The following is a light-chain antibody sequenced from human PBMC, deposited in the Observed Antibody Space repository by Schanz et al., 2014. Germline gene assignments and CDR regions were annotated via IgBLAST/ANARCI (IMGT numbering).Light chain of an antibody. CDR2: GAS. Sequence: EIVLTQSPATLSVSTGERVTLSCRASESVSSNLAWYEQKPGQAPRLLVYGASTRATGIPDRFSGSGSGTDLDLTISRLEPEDFAVYYCQQYGSSVSYTFGQGTKLEIK. CDR1: ESVSSN. J-gene: IGKJ2*01. CDR3: QQYGSSVSYT. V-gene: IGKV3-20*01.